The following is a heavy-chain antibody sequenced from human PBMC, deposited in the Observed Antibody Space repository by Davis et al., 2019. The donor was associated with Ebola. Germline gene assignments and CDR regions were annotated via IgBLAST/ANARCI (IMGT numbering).Heavy chain of an antibody. Sequence: MPSETLSLTCAVYGGSFSGYYWSWIRQPPGKGLEWIGEINHSGSTNYNPSLKSRVTISVDTSKNQFSLKLSSVTAADTAVYYCARGPKQWLALLGYWGQGTLVTVSS. CDR3: ARGPKQWLALLGY. CDR2: INHSGST. J-gene: IGHJ4*02. CDR1: GGSFSGYY. V-gene: IGHV4-34*01. D-gene: IGHD6-19*01.